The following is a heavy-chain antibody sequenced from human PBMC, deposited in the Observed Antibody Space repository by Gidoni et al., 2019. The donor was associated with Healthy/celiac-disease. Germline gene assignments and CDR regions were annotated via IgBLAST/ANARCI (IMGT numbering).Heavy chain of an antibody. D-gene: IGHD1-26*01. CDR2: ISGSGGST. J-gene: IGHJ3*02. CDR1: GCSLSRDA. V-gene: IGHV3-23*01. Sequence: EVQLLESGGGLVQPGGSLRRGWAASGCSLSRDAMSWVRQAPGKWLEWLSAISGSGGSTYYADSVTGRFTISRDNSKNTLYLQMNSLRAEDTAVYYCACSFVSGSYSRSAFDIWGQGTMVTVSS. CDR3: ACSFVSGSYSRSAFDI.